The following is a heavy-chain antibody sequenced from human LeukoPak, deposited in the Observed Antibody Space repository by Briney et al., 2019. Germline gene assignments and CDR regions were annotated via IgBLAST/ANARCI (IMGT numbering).Heavy chain of an antibody. J-gene: IGHJ5*02. CDR3: ARDLVGYCTNGVCHNWFDP. CDR2: INHSGST. CDR1: GGSFSGYY. D-gene: IGHD2-8*01. V-gene: IGHV4-34*01. Sequence: SETLSLTCAVYGGSFSGYYWSWIRQPPGKGLEWIGEINHSGSTNYNPSLKSRVTISVDTSKNQFSLKLSSVTAADTAVYYCARDLVGYCTNGVCHNWFDPWGQGTLVTVSS.